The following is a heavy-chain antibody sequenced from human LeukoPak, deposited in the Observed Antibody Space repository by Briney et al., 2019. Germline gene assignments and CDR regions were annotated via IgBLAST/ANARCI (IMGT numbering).Heavy chain of an antibody. J-gene: IGHJ4*02. V-gene: IGHV3-30*04. CDR2: ISYDGSNK. D-gene: IGHD3-22*01. CDR3: ARDPSYDSSGYEIDY. Sequence: FLRLSCAASGFTFSSYAMHWVRQAPGKGLEWVAVISYDGSNKYYADSVKGRFTISRDNSKNTLYLQMNSLRAEDTAVYYCARDPSYDSSGYEIDYWGQGTLVTVSS. CDR1: GFTFSSYA.